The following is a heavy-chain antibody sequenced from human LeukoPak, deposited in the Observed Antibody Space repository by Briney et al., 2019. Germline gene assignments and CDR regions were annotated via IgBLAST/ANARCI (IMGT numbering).Heavy chain of an antibody. J-gene: IGHJ6*03. CDR2: IYHTGIT. V-gene: IGHV4-59*01. CDR3: ARGRNSKTRRAYYYYMDV. CDR1: GDSIISYH. D-gene: IGHD4-11*01. Sequence: SETLSLTRSVSGDSIISYHWSWIRQSPGKGLEWIAYIYHTGITNNNPSLESRVTISADTSKNQISLKLTSVTAADTVVYYCARGRNSKTRRAYYYYMDVWGKGTTVAVSS.